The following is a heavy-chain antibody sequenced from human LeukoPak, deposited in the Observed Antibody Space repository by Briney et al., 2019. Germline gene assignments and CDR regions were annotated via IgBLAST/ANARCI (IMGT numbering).Heavy chain of an antibody. V-gene: IGHV3-23*01. D-gene: IGHD3/OR15-3a*01. CDR3: AKVLFFDYDPFDY. CDR1: GFTFSSYA. Sequence: PGGSLRLSCAASGFTFSSYAMRWVRQAPGKGLEWVAAITGSGGGTYYADSVKGRFTISRDNSKNTLYLQMSSLRAEDTAVYYCAKVLFFDYDPFDYWGQGTLVTVSS. J-gene: IGHJ4*02. CDR2: ITGSGGGT.